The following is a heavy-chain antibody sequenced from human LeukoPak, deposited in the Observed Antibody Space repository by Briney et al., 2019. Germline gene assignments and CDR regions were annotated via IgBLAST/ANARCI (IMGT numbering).Heavy chain of an antibody. CDR1: GYSFTSYW. CDR3: AKSYSYGYDYFDY. J-gene: IGHJ4*02. CDR2: IYPGDSDT. D-gene: IGHD5-18*01. V-gene: IGHV5-51*01. Sequence: GESLKISCKGSGYSFTSYWIGWVRPMPGKGLEWMGIIYPGDSDTRYSPSFQGQVTISADKSISTAYLQWSSLKASDTAMYYCAKSYSYGYDYFDYWGQGTLVTVSS.